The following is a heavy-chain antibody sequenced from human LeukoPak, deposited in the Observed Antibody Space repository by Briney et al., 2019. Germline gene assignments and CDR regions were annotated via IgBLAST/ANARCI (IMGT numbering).Heavy chain of an antibody. CDR1: GYSISCGYY. J-gene: IGHJ6*03. D-gene: IGHD3-22*01. Sequence: PSETLSLTCAVSGYSISCGYYWGWIRQPPGKGLEWIGSIYHSGSTYYNPSLKSRVTISVDTSKNQFSLKLSSVTAADTAVYYCARARDPYYDSRNYYYYYYMDVWGKGTTVTVSS. CDR2: IYHSGST. V-gene: IGHV4-38-2*01. CDR3: ARARDPYYDSRNYYYYYYMDV.